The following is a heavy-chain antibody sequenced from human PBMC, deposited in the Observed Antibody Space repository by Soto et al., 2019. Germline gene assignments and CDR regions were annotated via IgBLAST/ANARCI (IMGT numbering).Heavy chain of an antibody. Sequence: SETLSLTCTVSGGSISSGGYYWSWIRQHPGKGLEWIGYIYYSGSTYYNPSLKSRVTISVDTSKNQFSLKLSSVTAADTAVYYCARAPYYYDSRGFVGFDYWGQGTLVTVSS. CDR2: IYYSGST. D-gene: IGHD3-22*01. CDR3: ARAPYYYDSRGFVGFDY. CDR1: GGSISSGGYY. J-gene: IGHJ4*02. V-gene: IGHV4-31*03.